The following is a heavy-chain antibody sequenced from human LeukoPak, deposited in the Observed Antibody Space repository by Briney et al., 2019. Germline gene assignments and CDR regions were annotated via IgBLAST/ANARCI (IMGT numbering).Heavy chain of an antibody. CDR3: AKGGGDPYYYYGMDV. CDR1: GFTFGSYG. J-gene: IGHJ6*02. D-gene: IGHD2-21*02. V-gene: IGHV3-23*01. Sequence: GGSLRLSCAASGFTFGSYGMSWVRQAPGRGLEWVSAISGSGVSTYYADSVKVRFTISSDNSEKTLYLQMNSHRADDTAVSHCAKGGGDPYYYYGMDVWGQGTTVTVSS. CDR2: ISGSGVST.